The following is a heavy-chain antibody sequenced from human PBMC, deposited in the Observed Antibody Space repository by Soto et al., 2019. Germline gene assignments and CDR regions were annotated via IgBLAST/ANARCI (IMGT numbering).Heavy chain of an antibody. V-gene: IGHV3-23*01. J-gene: IGHJ6*02. CDR2: ISASGGSR. CDR3: AKPPVGRTLVGGSMYL. Sequence: PGGSLRLSCEASGIGFSSYAFSWVRQAPGQGLEWVSEISASGGSRYYADSVKGRFNISRDNLKNKIYLEMKSPRVEDTAVYFCAKPPVGRTLVGGSMYLWGQGTTVTVSS. CDR1: GIGFSSYA. D-gene: IGHD1-26*01.